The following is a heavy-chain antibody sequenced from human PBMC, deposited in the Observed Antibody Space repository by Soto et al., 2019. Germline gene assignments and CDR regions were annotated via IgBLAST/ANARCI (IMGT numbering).Heavy chain of an antibody. CDR1: NYPFTSYG. J-gene: IGHJ6*02. V-gene: IGHV1-18*01. CDR2: ISAYNNNA. Sequence: ASVKVSCKASNYPFTSYGFAWVRQAPGHGLQWLGRISAYNNNADYAQEFQGRITMTTDTSTRTAVMELSSLTSDDTGVYYCARDSNPFGVVRRSPEKQKYGMDVWGQGTTVTVSS. D-gene: IGHD3-3*01. CDR3: ARDSNPFGVVRRSPEKQKYGMDV.